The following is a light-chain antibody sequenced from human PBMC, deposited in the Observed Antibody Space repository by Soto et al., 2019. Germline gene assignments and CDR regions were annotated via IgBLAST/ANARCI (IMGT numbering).Light chain of an antibody. CDR1: QDISDV. V-gene: IGKV1-33*01. CDR2: DAS. Sequence: DIQMTQSPSSISASVVATVTITGQASQDISDVLNWYQQQPGKAPKVLIYDASKLQTGVPSRFSGRGSGKDFTFTISSLQPDDSGTYYCQKFYDLPINCGKGTRRAIK. CDR3: QKFYDLPIN. J-gene: IGKJ5*01.